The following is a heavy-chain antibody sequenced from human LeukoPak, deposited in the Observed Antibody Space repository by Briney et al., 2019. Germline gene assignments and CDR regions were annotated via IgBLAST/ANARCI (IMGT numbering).Heavy chain of an antibody. D-gene: IGHD5-24*01. CDR1: GFTFTNHA. CDR3: ARTPNRDGYSHIDF. CDR2: LSDSGAST. V-gene: IGHV3-23*01. Sequence: GGSLRLSCAASGFTFTNHAVAWVRLAPGKGLEWVSTLSDSGASTYYADSVKGRFTISRDNSRNTMYLQMDSLRADDTGVYFCARTPNRDGYSHIDFWGQGALVTVSS. J-gene: IGHJ4*02.